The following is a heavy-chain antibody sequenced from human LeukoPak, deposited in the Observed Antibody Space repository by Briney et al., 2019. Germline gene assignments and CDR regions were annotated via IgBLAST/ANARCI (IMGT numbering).Heavy chain of an antibody. CDR1: GGSISSSNYY. CDR3: ALRYFDRGY. D-gene: IGHD3-9*01. J-gene: IGHJ4*02. CDR2: IYYSGST. V-gene: IGHV4-39*01. Sequence: PSETLSLTCTVSGGSISSSNYYWVWIRQPPGKGLEWVGSIYYSGSTYYNPSLKSRVSISVDTSKNQFSLKLSSVTAADTAVYYCALRYFDRGYWGQGTLVTVSS.